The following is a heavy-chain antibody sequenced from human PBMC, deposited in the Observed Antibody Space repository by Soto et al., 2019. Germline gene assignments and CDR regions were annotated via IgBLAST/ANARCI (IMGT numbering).Heavy chain of an antibody. CDR3: AGQTFTIAAASYGRSNWFDP. V-gene: IGHV4-39*01. D-gene: IGHD6-25*01. CDR1: GGSITSSSHF. CDR2: IYFTGHT. Sequence: SETLSLTCSASGGSITSSSHFWGWVRQPPGKGVEWIGTIYFTGHTYYTPSLKSRLTMSIDTSKNEFSLRLNSVTAADTAVYYCAGQTFTIAAASYGRSNWFDPWGPGTLVTVSS. J-gene: IGHJ5*02.